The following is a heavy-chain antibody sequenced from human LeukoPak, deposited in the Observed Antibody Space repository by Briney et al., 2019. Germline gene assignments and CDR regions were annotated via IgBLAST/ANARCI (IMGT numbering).Heavy chain of an antibody. V-gene: IGHV4-61*02. Sequence: SQTLSLTCTVSGGSISSGSYYWSWIRQPAGKGLEWIGRIYTSGSTNYNPSLKGRVTISVDTSRNQFFLKLNSVTAADTAVYYCARVKAGDFWSGYYQYYFDYWGQGTLVTVSS. D-gene: IGHD3-3*01. J-gene: IGHJ4*02. CDR2: IYTSGST. CDR3: ARVKAGDFWSGYYQYYFDY. CDR1: GGSISSGSYY.